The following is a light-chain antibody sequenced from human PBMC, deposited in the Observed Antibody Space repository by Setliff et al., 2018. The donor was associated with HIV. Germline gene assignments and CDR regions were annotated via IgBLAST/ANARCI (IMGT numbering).Light chain of an antibody. CDR2: YDS. CDR3: QVWDSSSDQGV. V-gene: IGLV3-21*01. CDR1: NIGSKR. Sequence: SYELTQPPSVSVAPGQTARITCGGNNIGSKRVHWYQQKPGQAPLLVIYYDSDRPSGIPERFSGSNSGNTATLTISRVEAGDEADYYCQVWDSSSDQGVFGTGTKVTVL. J-gene: IGLJ1*01.